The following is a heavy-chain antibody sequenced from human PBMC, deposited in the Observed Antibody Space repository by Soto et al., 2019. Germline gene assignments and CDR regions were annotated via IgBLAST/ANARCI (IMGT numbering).Heavy chain of an antibody. D-gene: IGHD2-15*01. CDR1: GGSISSSNW. J-gene: IGHJ5*02. CDR3: ARGFVVVVAATLNWFDP. Sequence: SETLSLTCAVSGGSISSSNWWSWVRQPPGKGLEWIGSIYYSGSTYYNPSLKSRVTISVDTSKNQFSLKLSSVTAADTAVYYCARGFVVVVAATLNWFDPWGQGTLVTVSS. CDR2: IYYSGST. V-gene: IGHV4-4*02.